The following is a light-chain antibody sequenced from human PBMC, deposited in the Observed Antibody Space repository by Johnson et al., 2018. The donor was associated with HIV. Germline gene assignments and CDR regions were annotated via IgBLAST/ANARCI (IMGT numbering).Light chain of an antibody. V-gene: IGLV1-51*01. Sequence: HSVLSQPPSVSAAPGQKVTVSCSGSTSNIGNNYVSWYQQLPGTAPKLLIYDNNKRPSGIPDRFSGSKSGTSATLGITGLPTGDEADYYCGTWDSSLYAYVFGTATKVTVL. J-gene: IGLJ1*01. CDR2: DNN. CDR1: TSNIGNNY. CDR3: GTWDSSLYAYV.